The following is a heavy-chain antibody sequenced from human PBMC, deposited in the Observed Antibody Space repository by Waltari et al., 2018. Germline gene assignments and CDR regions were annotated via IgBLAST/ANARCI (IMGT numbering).Heavy chain of an antibody. D-gene: IGHD4-17*01. J-gene: IGHJ4*02. V-gene: IGHV1-46*01. CDR1: GYTFTSYY. CDR3: ARVGIDDYGDYGPFDY. CDR2: INPVGGRT. Sequence: QVQLVQSGAEVKKPGASVKVSCKASGYTFTSYYMHWVRQAPGQGLEWLGIINPVGGRTSYEQKFQGRVTMTRDTSTSTVYMELSSLRSEDTAVYYCARVGIDDYGDYGPFDYWGQGTLVTVSS.